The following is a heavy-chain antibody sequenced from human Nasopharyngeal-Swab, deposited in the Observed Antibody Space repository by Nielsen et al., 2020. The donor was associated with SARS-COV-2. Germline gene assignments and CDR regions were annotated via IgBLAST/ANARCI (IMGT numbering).Heavy chain of an antibody. CDR1: GVIFSKYW. Sequence: GESLKISCVASGVIFSKYWMHWGRQAPGKGLVWVSRVNQDGSRTDYADSVRGRFTNSRDNAKNTLYLQMNSLRVEDTAVYYCVKHQGSSSDQWGQGTLVTVSS. CDR2: VNQDGSRT. J-gene: IGHJ4*02. V-gene: IGHV3-74*01. CDR3: VKHQGSSSDQ.